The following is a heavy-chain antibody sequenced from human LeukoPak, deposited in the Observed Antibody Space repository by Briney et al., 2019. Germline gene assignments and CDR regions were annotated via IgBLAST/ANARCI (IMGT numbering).Heavy chain of an antibody. CDR3: ARLGDFWSGYYSLYYNWFDP. V-gene: IGHV4-34*01. CDR2: INHSGST. CDR1: GGSFSGYY. Sequence: SETLSLTCAVYGGSFSGYYWSWIRQPPGKGLEWIGEINHSGSTNYNPSLKSRVTISVDTSKNQFSLKLSSVIAADTAVYYCARLGDFWSGYYSLYYNWFDPWGQGTLVTVSS. J-gene: IGHJ5*02. D-gene: IGHD3-3*01.